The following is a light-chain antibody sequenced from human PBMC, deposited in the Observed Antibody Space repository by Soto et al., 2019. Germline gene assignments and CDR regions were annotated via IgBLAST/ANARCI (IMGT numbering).Light chain of an antibody. J-gene: IGLJ1*01. Sequence: QSVLTQPPSVSGAPGQTITISCTGSSSNIGAGYDVHWYQQLPGTAPKLLIYGNSNRPSGVPDRFSGSKSGTTASLAITGLQAEDEADYYCQSYDSSLSGLVFGTGTKVTVL. CDR3: QSYDSSLSGLV. V-gene: IGLV1-40*01. CDR2: GNS. CDR1: SSNIGAGYD.